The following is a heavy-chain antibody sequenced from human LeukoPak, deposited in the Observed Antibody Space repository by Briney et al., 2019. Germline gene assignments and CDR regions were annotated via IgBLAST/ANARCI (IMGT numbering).Heavy chain of an antibody. CDR3: ARGKGSSSHNWFDP. J-gene: IGHJ5*02. CDR2: IYYSGST. D-gene: IGHD6-6*01. V-gene: IGHV4-39*01. Sequence: PSETLSLTCPVSGGSISGSSYYWGWIRQPPGKGLEWIGSIYYSGSTYYNPSLKSRVTISVDTSKNQFSLKLSSVTAADTAVYYCARGKGSSSHNWFDPWGQGTLVTVSS. CDR1: GGSISGSSYY.